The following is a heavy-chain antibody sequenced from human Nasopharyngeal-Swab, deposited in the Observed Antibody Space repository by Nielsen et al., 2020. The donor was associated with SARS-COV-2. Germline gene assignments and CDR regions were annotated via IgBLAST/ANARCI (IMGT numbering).Heavy chain of an antibody. J-gene: IGHJ6*03. Sequence: GEALKISCAASGFTFSDYYMSWIRQAPGKGLEWVSYISSSGSTIYYADSVKGRFTISRDNAKNSLYLQVNSLRAEDTAVYYCARGLYYYYYYYMDVWGKGTTVTVSS. CDR3: ARGLYYYYYYYMDV. CDR1: GFTFSDYY. D-gene: IGHD2-15*01. CDR2: ISSSGSTI. V-gene: IGHV3-11*04.